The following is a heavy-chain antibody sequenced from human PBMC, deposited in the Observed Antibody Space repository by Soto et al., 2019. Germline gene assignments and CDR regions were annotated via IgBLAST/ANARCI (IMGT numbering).Heavy chain of an antibody. CDR3: ARGLGDSSGYYTIDY. CDR2: INHSGST. CDR1: GGSFSGYY. J-gene: IGHJ4*02. V-gene: IGHV4-34*01. Sequence: SETLSLTCAVYGGSFSGYYWSWIRQPPGKGLEWIGEINHSGSTNYNPFLKSRVTISVDTSKNQFSLKLSSVTAADTAVYYCARGLGDSSGYYTIDYWGQGTLVTVSS. D-gene: IGHD3-22*01.